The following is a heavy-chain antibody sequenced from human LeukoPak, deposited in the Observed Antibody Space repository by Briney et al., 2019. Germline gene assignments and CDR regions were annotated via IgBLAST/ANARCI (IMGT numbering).Heavy chain of an antibody. Sequence: SGTLSLTCTVSGGSISSDNWWTWVRQPPGKGLEWIAEIFYGGSTNYNPSLKSRVTISIDKSKNQFSLDLSSVTAADTAVYYCARGRNSFDYWGQGTLVTVSS. D-gene: IGHD4-23*01. J-gene: IGHJ4*02. CDR3: ARGRNSFDY. CDR1: GGSISSDNW. V-gene: IGHV4-4*02. CDR2: IFYGGST.